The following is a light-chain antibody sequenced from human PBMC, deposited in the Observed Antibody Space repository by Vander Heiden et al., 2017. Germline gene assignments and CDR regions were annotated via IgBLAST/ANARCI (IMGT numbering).Light chain of an antibody. CDR2: GAF. Sequence: EIVMTQSPATLSVSPGERVTLSCRASQSISSHLAWYQQKPGQAPRLLIYGAFIRASGIPTSFSGGGSGTDFTLTINTLQSEDFAVYYCQQDDNWPLTFGGGTKVEI. CDR1: QSISSH. CDR3: QQDDNWPLT. V-gene: IGKV3-15*01. J-gene: IGKJ4*01.